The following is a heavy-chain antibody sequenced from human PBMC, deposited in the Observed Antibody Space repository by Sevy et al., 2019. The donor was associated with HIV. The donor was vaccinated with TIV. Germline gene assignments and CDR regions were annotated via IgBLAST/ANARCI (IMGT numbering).Heavy chain of an antibody. V-gene: IGHV4-39*01. CDR3: ARNFDY. Sequence: SETLSLTCTVSGGSISSGNYLWSWIRQTLGKGLEWIGTVHYSGRTYYNPSLKSRVTISEDTSKNQFSLNLNSVTAADTAVYFCARNFDYWGQGTLVTVSS. CDR1: GGSISSGNYL. J-gene: IGHJ4*02. CDR2: VHYSGRT.